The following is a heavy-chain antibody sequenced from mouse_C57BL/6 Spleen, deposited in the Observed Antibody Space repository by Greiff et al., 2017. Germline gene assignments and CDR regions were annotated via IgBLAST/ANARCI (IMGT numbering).Heavy chain of an antibody. CDR2: IWSGGST. Sequence: VKVLESGPGLVQPSQSLSITCTVSGFSLTSYGVHWVRQSPGKGLEWLGVIWSGGSTDYYAAFISRLSISKDNSNGQVFFRMNSLQADDTAIYYCARNWRYFDYWGQGTTLTVSS. CDR3: ARNWRYFDY. CDR1: GFSLTSYG. J-gene: IGHJ2*01. V-gene: IGHV2-2*01.